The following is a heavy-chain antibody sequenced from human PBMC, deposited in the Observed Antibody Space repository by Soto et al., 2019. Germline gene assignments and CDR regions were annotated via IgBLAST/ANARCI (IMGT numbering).Heavy chain of an antibody. Sequence: GGSLILSCAASGFTFSSFWMSLVRQAPGKGLEWVANIKTDGSETHYVDSVKGRFTISRDNPKTSLYLQMNSLRVEDTAVYFCTSDRYPRFYHGSGSYPYYWGQGTPVTVSS. CDR1: GFTFSSFW. CDR3: TSDRYPRFYHGSGSYPYY. J-gene: IGHJ4*02. CDR2: IKTDGSET. D-gene: IGHD3-10*01. V-gene: IGHV3-7*03.